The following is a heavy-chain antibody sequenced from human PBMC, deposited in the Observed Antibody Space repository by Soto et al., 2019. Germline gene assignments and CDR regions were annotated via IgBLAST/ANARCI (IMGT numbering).Heavy chain of an antibody. Sequence: QVQLVQSGAEVKKPGASVKVSCKASGYTFSSCGFSWVRQAPGQGLEWMGWIRAYNGNTNYAQKLQGRVTMTTDTSTSTAHMELRSLRSDDTTVYYCARDAPPADYWGQGTLVSVSS. V-gene: IGHV1-18*01. CDR1: GYTFSSCG. CDR2: IRAYNGNT. CDR3: ARDAPPADY. J-gene: IGHJ4*02.